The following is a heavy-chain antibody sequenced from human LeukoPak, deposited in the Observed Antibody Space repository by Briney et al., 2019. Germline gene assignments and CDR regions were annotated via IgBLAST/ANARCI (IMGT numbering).Heavy chain of an antibody. CDR2: IYYSGST. J-gene: IGHJ4*02. CDR3: ATRPYGSGSYYNGAYYFDY. V-gene: IGHV4-39*01. Sequence: SETLSLTCTVSGGSISSSSYYWGWIRQPPGKGLEWIGSIYYSGSTYYNPSLKSRVTTSVDTSKNQFSLKLSSVTAADTAVYYCATRPYGSGSYYNGAYYFDYWGQGTLVTVSS. CDR1: GGSISSSSYY. D-gene: IGHD3-10*01.